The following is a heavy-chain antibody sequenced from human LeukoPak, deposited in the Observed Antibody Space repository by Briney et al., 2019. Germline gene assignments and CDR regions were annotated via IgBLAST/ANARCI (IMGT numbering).Heavy chain of an antibody. J-gene: IGHJ6*03. CDR1: GFTVSTNY. Sequence: PGGSLRLSCAASGFTVSTNYMSWLRQAPGKGLGWVSVIYSGGSTYYADSVKGRFTISRDNSKNTLYLQMNSLRAEDTAVYYCARDPEGSYYMDVWGKGTTVTVSS. CDR3: ARDPEGSYYMDV. V-gene: IGHV3-53*01. CDR2: IYSGGST.